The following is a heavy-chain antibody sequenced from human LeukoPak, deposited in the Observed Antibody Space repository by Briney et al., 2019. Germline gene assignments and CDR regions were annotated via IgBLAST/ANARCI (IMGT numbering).Heavy chain of an antibody. CDR3: ARSPPLHCSGGSCYSRTNWFDP. V-gene: IGHV4-59*01. Sequence: SETLSLTCTVSGGSISSYYWSWIRQPPGKGLEWIGYIYYSGGTNYNPSLKSRVTISVDTSKNQFSLKLSSVTAADTAVYYCARSPPLHCSGGSCYSRTNWFDPWGQGTLVTVSS. J-gene: IGHJ5*02. CDR2: IYYSGGT. D-gene: IGHD2-15*01. CDR1: GGSISSYY.